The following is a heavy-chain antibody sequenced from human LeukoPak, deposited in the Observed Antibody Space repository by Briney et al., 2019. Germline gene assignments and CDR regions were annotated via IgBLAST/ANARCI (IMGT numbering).Heavy chain of an antibody. J-gene: IGHJ4*02. CDR1: GFTFSSYA. Sequence: GGSLRLSCAASGFTFSSYAMHWVRQAPGKGLEWVAVISYDGSNKYYADSVKGRFTISRDNSKNTLYLQMNSLRAEDTAVYYCARARYSGYDSFHFDYWGRGTLVTVSS. CDR3: ARARYSGYDSFHFDY. V-gene: IGHV3-30-3*01. D-gene: IGHD5-12*01. CDR2: ISYDGSNK.